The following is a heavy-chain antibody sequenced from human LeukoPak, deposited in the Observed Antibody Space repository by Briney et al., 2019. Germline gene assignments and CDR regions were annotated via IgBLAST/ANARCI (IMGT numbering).Heavy chain of an antibody. CDR1: GYTFTSYG. D-gene: IGHD1-7*01. J-gene: IGHJ5*02. V-gene: IGHV1-18*01. CDR3: ARVIATNWSYDVWFDP. CDR2: ISAYNGNT. Sequence: ASVKVSCKASGYTFTSYGISWVRQAPGQGLEWMGWISAYNGNTNYAQKLQGRVTMTTDTSTSTAYMELRSLRSDDTAVYYCARVIATNWSYDVWFDPWGQGTLVTVSS.